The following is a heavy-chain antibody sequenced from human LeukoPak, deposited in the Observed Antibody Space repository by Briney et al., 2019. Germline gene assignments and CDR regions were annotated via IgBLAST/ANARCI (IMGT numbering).Heavy chain of an antibody. CDR2: IKGKTAGGAA. D-gene: IGHD2-2*01. CDR3: AKDQIVVVPAAISY. V-gene: IGHV3-15*01. Sequence: GGSLRLSCEVSGLNFNNAWMSWVRQGPGKGLEWVGRIKGKTAGGAADYAAPVKGRFTISRDDSKNTVYLQMNSLRAEDTAVYYCAKDQIVVVPAAISYWGQGTLVTVSS. J-gene: IGHJ4*02. CDR1: GLNFNNAW.